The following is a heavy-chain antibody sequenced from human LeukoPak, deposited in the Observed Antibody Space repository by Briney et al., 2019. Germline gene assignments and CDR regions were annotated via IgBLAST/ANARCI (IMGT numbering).Heavy chain of an antibody. Sequence: SETLSLTCTVSGGSISVYNSYWGWIRQPPGKGLEWIGSIYYSGNTDFNPSLRSRVAMSVDTSKNQFALRLSSVTAADTAVYFCARSTWSGRFVVALSAAHCFDPWGQGTLVTVSS. J-gene: IGHJ5*02. CDR2: IYYSGNT. V-gene: IGHV4-39*06. CDR3: ARSTWSGRFVVALSAAHCFDP. D-gene: IGHD2-21*01. CDR1: GGSISVYNSY.